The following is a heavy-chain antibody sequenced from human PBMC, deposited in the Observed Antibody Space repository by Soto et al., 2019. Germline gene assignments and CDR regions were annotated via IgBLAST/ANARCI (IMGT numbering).Heavy chain of an antibody. V-gene: IGHV3-30*18. Sequence: QVQLVESGGGVVQPGRSLRLSCAASGFTFSSYGMHWVRQAPGKGLEWGAVISHDGSNKYYADSVKGPFTISRDNSQNTLYLQMNSLRAEDTAVYYCAKAKYSSSWYSYGMDVWGQGTTVTVSS. CDR3: AKAKYSSSWYSYGMDV. J-gene: IGHJ6*02. CDR1: GFTFSSYG. D-gene: IGHD6-13*01. CDR2: ISHDGSNK.